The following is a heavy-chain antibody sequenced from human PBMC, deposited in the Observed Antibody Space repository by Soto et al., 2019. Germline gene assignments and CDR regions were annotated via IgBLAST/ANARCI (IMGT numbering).Heavy chain of an antibody. CDR2: INSDGSRT. J-gene: IGHJ4*02. CDR1: GFNFSRFW. CDR3: ARVSATGWHVNGRDYFDH. Sequence: PGGSLRLSCTASGFNFSRFWTHWVRQVPGRGLVWVSHINSDGSRTSYADSVKGRFTIFRDNAKNSLFLHMSDLRAADTAVYYCARVSATGWHVNGRDYFDHWGLGTLVTVSS. V-gene: IGHV3-74*01. D-gene: IGHD6-19*01.